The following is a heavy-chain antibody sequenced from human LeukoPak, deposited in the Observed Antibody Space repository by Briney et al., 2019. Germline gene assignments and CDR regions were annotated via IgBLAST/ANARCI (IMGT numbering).Heavy chain of an antibody. CDR1: GGSLSGYF. CDR2: IYTSGST. Sequence: PSETLSLTCAVDGGSLSGYFWSWIRQPPGKVLEWIGRIYTSGSTNYNPSLKSRVTMSVDTSKNQFSLKLSSVTAADTAVYYCARGPGGYSYGFDYWGQGTLVTVSS. CDR3: ARGPGGYSYGFDY. D-gene: IGHD5-18*01. V-gene: IGHV4-59*10. J-gene: IGHJ4*02.